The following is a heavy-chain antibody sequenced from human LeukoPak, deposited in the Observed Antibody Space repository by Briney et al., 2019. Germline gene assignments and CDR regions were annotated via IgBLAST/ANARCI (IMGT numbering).Heavy chain of an antibody. CDR3: AKDLPLNYYDSSGYFQGFDY. CDR1: RFTFSDYW. CDR2: IRYDGSNK. J-gene: IGHJ4*02. V-gene: IGHV3-30*02. D-gene: IGHD3-22*01. Sequence: GGSLRLSCAASRFTFSDYWMHWVRQAPGKGLEWVAFIRYDGSNKYYADSVKGRFTISRDNSKNTLYLQMNSLRAEDTAVYYCAKDLPLNYYDSSGYFQGFDYWGQGTLVTVSS.